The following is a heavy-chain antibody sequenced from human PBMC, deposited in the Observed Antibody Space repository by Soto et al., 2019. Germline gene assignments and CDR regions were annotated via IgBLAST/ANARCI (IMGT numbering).Heavy chain of an antibody. D-gene: IGHD5-12*01. CDR2: IHHSGST. V-gene: IGHV4-38-2*01. J-gene: IGHJ4*02. Sequence: PSETLSLTCAVSGYPISSGYYWGWIRQPPGQGLQWIGIIHHSGSTYYNPSLRGRITISVDTSKNQFSLQMPSVTAADTAVYYCARSSGYVPVGYWGQGILVTVSP. CDR1: GYPISSGYY. CDR3: ARSSGYVPVGY.